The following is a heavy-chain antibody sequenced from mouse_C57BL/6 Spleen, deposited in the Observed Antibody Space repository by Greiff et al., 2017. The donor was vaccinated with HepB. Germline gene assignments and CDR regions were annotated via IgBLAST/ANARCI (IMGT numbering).Heavy chain of an antibody. CDR2: IYPGSGST. V-gene: IGHV1-55*01. D-gene: IGHD3-2*02. J-gene: IGHJ3*01. Sequence: QVQLQQSGAELVKPGASVKMSCKASGYTFTSYWITWVKQRPGQGLEWIGDIYPGSGSTNYNEKFKSKATLTVDTSSSTAYMQLSSLTSEDSAVYYCAISSGYSAWFAYWGQGTLVTVSA. CDR1: GYTFTSYW. CDR3: AISSGYSAWFAY.